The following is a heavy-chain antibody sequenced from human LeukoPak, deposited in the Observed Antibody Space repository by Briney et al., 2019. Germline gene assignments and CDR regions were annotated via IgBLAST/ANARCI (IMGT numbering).Heavy chain of an antibody. CDR2: ISSGGSTI. CDR3: ARAYRGAFYY. V-gene: IGHV3-48*03. CDR1: GFTFSSFE. J-gene: IGHJ4*02. Sequence: GGSLRLSCAASGFTFSSFEMKWVRQAPGKGLEWVSYISSGGSTIYYADSVKGRFTISRDNAKNSLYLQMNSLRAEDTAVYYCARAYRGAFYYWGQGTLVTVSS. D-gene: IGHD2-2*02.